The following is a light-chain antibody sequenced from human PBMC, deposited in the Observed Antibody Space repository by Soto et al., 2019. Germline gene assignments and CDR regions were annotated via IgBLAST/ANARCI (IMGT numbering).Light chain of an antibody. CDR3: QHYHDWPPVT. J-gene: IGKJ5*01. CDR1: QSVTGN. Sequence: EIVMTQSPGSLSVSPGETATLSCRAGQSVTGNLAWFQQKPGQAPRLLIYAASTRATGVPVRFSGSGSGTEFTLTISSLQSEDFAIYFCQHYHDWPPVTFGQGTRLEI. V-gene: IGKV3-15*01. CDR2: AAS.